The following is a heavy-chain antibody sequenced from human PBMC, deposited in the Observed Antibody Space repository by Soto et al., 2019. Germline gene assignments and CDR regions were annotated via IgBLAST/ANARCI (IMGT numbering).Heavy chain of an antibody. CDR2: ISGSGGVT. CDR1: GFTVSSNY. D-gene: IGHD3-10*01. J-gene: IGHJ4*02. CDR3: AKIIDGGGLDF. Sequence: GGSLRLSCAASGFTVSSNYMSWVRQAPGKGLEWVSSISGSGGVTYYTDSVKGRFTTSRDNSKNTLYLQMNYLRAEDTALYYCAKIIDGGGLDFWGQGTLVTVSS. V-gene: IGHV3-23*01.